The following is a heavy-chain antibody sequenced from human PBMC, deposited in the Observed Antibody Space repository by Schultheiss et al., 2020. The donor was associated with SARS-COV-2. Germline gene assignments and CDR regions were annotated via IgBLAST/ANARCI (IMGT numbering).Heavy chain of an antibody. CDR2: IYYSGST. J-gene: IGHJ4*02. CDR3: ARDSSSNDY. D-gene: IGHD6-6*01. Sequence: LRLSCTASGFTFGDYAMSWVRQHPGKGLEWIGYIYYSGSTYYNPSLKSRVTISVDTSKNQFSLKLSSVTAADTAVYYCARDSSSNDYWGQGTLVTVSS. V-gene: IGHV4-31*03. CDR1: GFTFGDYA.